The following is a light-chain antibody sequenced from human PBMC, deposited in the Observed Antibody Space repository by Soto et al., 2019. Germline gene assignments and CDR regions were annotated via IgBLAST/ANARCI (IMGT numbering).Light chain of an antibody. Sequence: EIVLTQSPATLSLSPGERATLSCRASQNINTFLAWYQHKPGQAPRLLIYAASNRATGTPARFSGSGSGTDFTLTISSLQPEDFAVYYCQQDYNLPRTFGQGTKVDI. CDR2: AAS. J-gene: IGKJ1*01. V-gene: IGKV3-11*01. CDR1: QNINTF. CDR3: QQDYNLPRT.